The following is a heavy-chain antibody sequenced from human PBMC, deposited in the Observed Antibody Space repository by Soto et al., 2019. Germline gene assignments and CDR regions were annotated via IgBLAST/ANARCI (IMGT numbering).Heavy chain of an antibody. Sequence: EVQLVESGGGLVKPGGSLRLSCAASGFTFSNAWMSWVRQAPGKGLEWVGRIKSKTDGGTTDYAAPVKGRFTISRDDSKNTRYLQMNSLKTEDTAVYYCVGFVGYCTNGVCPNAFDIWGQGTMVTVSS. J-gene: IGHJ3*02. CDR2: IKSKTDGGTT. CDR1: GFTFSNAW. V-gene: IGHV3-15*01. CDR3: VGFVGYCTNGVCPNAFDI. D-gene: IGHD2-8*01.